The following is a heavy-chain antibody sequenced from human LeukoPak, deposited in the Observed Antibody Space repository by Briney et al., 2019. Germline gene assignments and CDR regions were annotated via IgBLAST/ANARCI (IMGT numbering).Heavy chain of an antibody. J-gene: IGHJ6*02. CDR3: ARVRTNILTGPNIPLLGYYGMDV. D-gene: IGHD3-9*01. CDR2: INPNSGGT. Sequence: GASVKVSCKASGYTFTGYYMHWVRQAPGQGLEWMGWINPNSGGTNYAQKFQGRVTMTRDTSISTAYMELSRLRSDDTAVYYCARVRTNILTGPNIPLLGYYGMDVWGQGTTVTVSS. V-gene: IGHV1-2*02. CDR1: GYTFTGYY.